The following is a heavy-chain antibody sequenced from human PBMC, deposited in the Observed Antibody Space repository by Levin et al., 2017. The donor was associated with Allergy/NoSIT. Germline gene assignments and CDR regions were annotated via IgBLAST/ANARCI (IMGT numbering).Heavy chain of an antibody. CDR1: GFTFSSYS. CDR2: ISSSSSYI. V-gene: IGHV3-21*01. Sequence: GESLKISCAASGFTFSSYSMNWVRQAPGKGLEWVSSISSSSSYIYYADSVKGRFTISRDNAKNSLYLQMNSLRAEDTAVYYCARDEGGNYYYGMDVWGQGTTVTVSS. J-gene: IGHJ6*02. D-gene: IGHD3-16*01. CDR3: ARDEGGNYYYGMDV.